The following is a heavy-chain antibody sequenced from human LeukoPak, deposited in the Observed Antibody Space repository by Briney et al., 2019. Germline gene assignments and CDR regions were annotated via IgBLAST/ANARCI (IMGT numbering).Heavy chain of an antibody. D-gene: IGHD6-19*01. CDR3: ARGRNLDRLGY. Sequence: SETLSLTCAVYGGSFSGYYWSGIRQPPGKGLEWIGEINHSGGTNYNPSLKSRVTISVDTSKNQFSLKLSSVTAADTAVYYCARGRNLDRLGYWGQGTLVTVSS. CDR1: GGSFSGYY. CDR2: INHSGGT. V-gene: IGHV4-34*01. J-gene: IGHJ4*02.